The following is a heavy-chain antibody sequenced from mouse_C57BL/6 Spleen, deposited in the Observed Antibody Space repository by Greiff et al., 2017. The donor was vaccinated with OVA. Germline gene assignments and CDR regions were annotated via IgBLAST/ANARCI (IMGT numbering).Heavy chain of an antibody. CDR1: GYTFTSYW. V-gene: IGHV1-53*01. Sequence: QVHVKQPGTELVKPGASVKLSCKASGYTFTSYWMHWVKQTPVQGLEWIGNINPSNGGTNYNEKFKSKATLTVDKSSSTAYMQLSSLTSEDSAVYYCETYRQLRLYAMDYWGQGTSVTVSS. J-gene: IGHJ4*01. D-gene: IGHD3-2*02. CDR2: INPSNGGT. CDR3: ETYRQLRLYAMDY.